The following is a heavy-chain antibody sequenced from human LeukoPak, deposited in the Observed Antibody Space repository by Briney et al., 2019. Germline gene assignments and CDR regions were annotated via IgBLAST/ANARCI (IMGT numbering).Heavy chain of an antibody. CDR2: XSYSGGSX. CDR1: GFTFXXXX. D-gene: IGHD6-19*01. Sequence: GGSLRLXXXASGFTFXXXXXXXVRQAPGKXXXXXXXXSYSGGSXYYADSVKGXFXXSRDNSKNTLYLQMNSLRAEDTAVYYCAKDRPGNSGWYPYFDCWGQGTLVTVSS. J-gene: IGHJ4*02. CDR3: AKDRPGNSGWYPYFDC. V-gene: IGHV3-23*01.